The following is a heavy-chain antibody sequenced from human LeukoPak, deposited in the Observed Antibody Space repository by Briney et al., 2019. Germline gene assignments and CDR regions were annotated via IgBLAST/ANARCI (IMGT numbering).Heavy chain of an antibody. CDR1: GYTFTGYY. D-gene: IGHD2-21*02. J-gene: IGHJ5*02. CDR2: INPNSGST. Sequence: ASVKVSCKASGYTFTGYYMHWVRQAPGQGLEGMGWINPNSGSTNYAQKFQGRVTMTRDTSISTAYMELSRLRSDDTAVYYCAIYSDYCGGDCPWGQGTLVPVSS. CDR3: AIYSDYCGGDCP. V-gene: IGHV1-2*02.